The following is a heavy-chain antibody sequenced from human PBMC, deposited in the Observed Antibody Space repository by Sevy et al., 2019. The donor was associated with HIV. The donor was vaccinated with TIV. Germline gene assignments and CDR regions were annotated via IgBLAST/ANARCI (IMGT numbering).Heavy chain of an antibody. D-gene: IGHD5-18*01. Sequence: SETLSLTCTVSGGSISSYYWSWIRQPPGKGLEWIGYIYYSGSTNYNPSLKSRVTISVDTSKNQFSLKLSCVTAADTAVYYCARGDTAMVTFDYWGQGTLVTVSS. CDR2: IYYSGST. CDR1: GGSISSYY. J-gene: IGHJ4*02. CDR3: ARGDTAMVTFDY. V-gene: IGHV4-59*01.